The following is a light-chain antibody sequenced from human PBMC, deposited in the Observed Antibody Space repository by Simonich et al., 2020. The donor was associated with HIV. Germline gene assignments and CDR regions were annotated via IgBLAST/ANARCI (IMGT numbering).Light chain of an antibody. CDR1: QSISSW. CDR3: QQRSNWPLT. Sequence: DSQMTQSPSTLSASVGDRVTITCRASQSISSWLAWYQQKPGKAPKLLICKASSLESGVPSRFSGSGSGTEFTLTISSLEPEDFAVYYCQQRSNWPLTFGGGTKVEIK. V-gene: IGKV1-5*03. CDR2: KAS. J-gene: IGKJ4*01.